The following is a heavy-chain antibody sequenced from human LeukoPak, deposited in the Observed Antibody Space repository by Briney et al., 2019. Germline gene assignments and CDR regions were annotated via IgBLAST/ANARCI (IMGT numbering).Heavy chain of an antibody. D-gene: IGHD2-2*01. CDR3: ARSKAHLSTSWYGNWFDP. CDR1: GDSISSSNC. Sequence: SETLSLTCSVSGDSISSSNCWSWVRQSPGKGLDWIGEICHSGSTNYNPSLKTRVAISMDKSKNQFSLKLTSVTAADTAVYYCARSKAHLSTSWYGNWFDPWGQGTLVTVSS. V-gene: IGHV4-4*02. CDR2: ICHSGST. J-gene: IGHJ5*02.